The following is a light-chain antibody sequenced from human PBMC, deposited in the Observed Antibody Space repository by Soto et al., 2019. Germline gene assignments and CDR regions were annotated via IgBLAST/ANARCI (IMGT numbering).Light chain of an antibody. CDR1: QSVSSSY. J-gene: IGKJ4*01. Sequence: EIVLTQSPGTLSLSPWERATLSCRASQSVSSSYLAWYQQKPGQAPRLLIYGASSRATGIPDRFSGSGSGIDLTLTISRLEPEDFAVYYCQQYGSSPSFGGGTKVDIK. CDR2: GAS. CDR3: QQYGSSPS. V-gene: IGKV3-20*01.